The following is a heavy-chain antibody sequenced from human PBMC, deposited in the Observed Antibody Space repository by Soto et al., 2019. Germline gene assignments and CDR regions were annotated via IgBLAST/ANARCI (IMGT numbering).Heavy chain of an antibody. D-gene: IGHD1-26*01. CDR2: IYTSGST. Sequence: LSLTCTVSGGSISSYYWSWIRQPAGRGLEWIGRIYTSGSTNYNPSLKSRVTMSVDTSKNQFSLKLSSVAAADTAVYYCARVTIPVGSFDYWGQGTLVTVSS. V-gene: IGHV4-4*07. CDR1: GGSISSYY. J-gene: IGHJ4*02. CDR3: ARVTIPVGSFDY.